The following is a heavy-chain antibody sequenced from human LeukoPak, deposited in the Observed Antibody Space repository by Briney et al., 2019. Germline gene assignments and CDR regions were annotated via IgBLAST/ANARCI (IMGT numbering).Heavy chain of an antibody. CDR1: GFTFSSYS. CDR2: ISSSSSYI. V-gene: IGHV3-21*01. CDR3: ARVQVEVYDSSGAFDY. J-gene: IGHJ4*02. D-gene: IGHD3-22*01. Sequence: PGGSLRLSCAASGFTFSSYSMNWVHQAPGKGLEWVSSISSSSSYIYYADSVKGRFTISRDNAKNSLYLQMNSLRAEDTAVYYCARVQVEVYDSSGAFDYWGQGTLVTVSS.